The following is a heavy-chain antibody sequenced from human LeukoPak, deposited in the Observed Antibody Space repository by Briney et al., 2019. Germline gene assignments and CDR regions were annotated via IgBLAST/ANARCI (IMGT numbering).Heavy chain of an antibody. V-gene: IGHV4-59*08. J-gene: IGHJ4*02. CDR1: GGSISSYY. CDR2: IYYSGST. Sequence: SETLSLTCTVSGGSISSYYWSWIRQPPGKGLEWIGYIYYSGSTNYNPSLKSRVTISVDTSKNQFSLKLSSVTAADTAVHYCARLMAGYSHYYFDYWGQGTQVTVSS. D-gene: IGHD3-9*01. CDR3: ARLMAGYSHYYFDY.